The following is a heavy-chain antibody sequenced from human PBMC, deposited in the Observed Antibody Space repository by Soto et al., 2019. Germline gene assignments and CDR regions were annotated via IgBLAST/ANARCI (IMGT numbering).Heavy chain of an antibody. CDR3: ARDTGDGTFDF. Sequence: SVKVSCKTSGGIFNNYAIYWVRQAPGQGLEWMGGIIPIFGTANYAQKFQGRVTITADKSTSTAYMELSSLRSEDTAVYCCARDTGDGTFDFWGQGTLVTVSS. D-gene: IGHD7-27*01. CDR2: IIPIFGTA. V-gene: IGHV1-69*06. CDR1: GGIFNNYA. J-gene: IGHJ4*02.